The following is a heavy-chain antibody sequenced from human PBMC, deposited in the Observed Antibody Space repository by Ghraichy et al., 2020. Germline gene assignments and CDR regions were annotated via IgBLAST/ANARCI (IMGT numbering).Heavy chain of an antibody. CDR2: ISSSSSYI. CDR3: SRAPGGCYDDFDY. J-gene: IGHJ4*02. V-gene: IGHV3-21*01. D-gene: IGHD1-26*01. Sequence: GGSLRLSCAASGFTFSSYSMNWVRQAPGKGLEWVSSISSSSSYIYYADAVKGRITITRDNAKNSLYLQMNSLRDEDTAVYYCSRAPGGCYDDFDYWGQGTLVTVSS. CDR1: GFTFSSYS.